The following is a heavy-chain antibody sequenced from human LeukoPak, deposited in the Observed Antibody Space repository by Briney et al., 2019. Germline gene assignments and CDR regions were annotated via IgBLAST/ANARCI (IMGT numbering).Heavy chain of an antibody. V-gene: IGHV3-30-3*01. CDR3: AREGPWAHYGDEEGVYFDY. CDR1: GFTFSSYA. J-gene: IGHJ4*02. CDR2: ISYDGSNK. Sequence: PGGSLRLSCAASGFTFSSYAMHWVRQAPGKGLEWVAVISYDGSNKYYADSVKGRFTISRDNSKNTLYLQMNSLRAEDTAVYYCAREGPWAHYGDEEGVYFDYWGQGTLVTVSS. D-gene: IGHD4-17*01.